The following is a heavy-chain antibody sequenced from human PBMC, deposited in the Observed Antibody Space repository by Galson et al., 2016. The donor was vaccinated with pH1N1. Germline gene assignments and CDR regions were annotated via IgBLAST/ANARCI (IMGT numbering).Heavy chain of an antibody. Sequence: SETLSLTCTVSGASISSGYNYWNWIRQPPGKGLEWIATIYHDANTYTNPSVKGRVTMSVDTSKKQVSLKLSSVTAADTAVYYCARPDYVDVDLKDWYFNRWGRGTLVTVSS. CDR1: GASISSGYNY. CDR3: ARPDYVDVDLKDWYFNR. J-gene: IGHJ2*01. D-gene: IGHD3-10*02. V-gene: IGHV4-39*01. CDR2: IYHDANT.